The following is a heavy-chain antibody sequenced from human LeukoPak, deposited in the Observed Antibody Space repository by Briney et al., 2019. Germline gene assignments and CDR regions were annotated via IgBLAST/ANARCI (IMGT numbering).Heavy chain of an antibody. V-gene: IGHV1-46*01. CDR3: ASEPYDYGAYTGAFDI. J-gene: IGHJ3*02. D-gene: IGHD4-17*01. CDR2: INPSGGST. CDR1: GYTFTSYY. Sequence: GASVKVSCKASGYTFTSYYMHWVRQAPGQGLEWMGIINPSGGSTSYAQKFQGRVTMTRDTSTSTVYMELSSLRSEDTAVYHCASEPYDYGAYTGAFDIWGQGTMVTVSS.